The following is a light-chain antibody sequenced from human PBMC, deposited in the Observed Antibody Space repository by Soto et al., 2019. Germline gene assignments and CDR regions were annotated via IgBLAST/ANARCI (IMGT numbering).Light chain of an antibody. V-gene: IGLV1-51*01. CDR3: GSWDSSLSAYV. CDR2: DDN. J-gene: IGLJ1*01. Sequence: QSLITTPPSVSAAPEQKSPVSCSLRSSNIGGNSVSWYQQLPGTAPKLLIYDDNKRPSGIPDRFSGSKSGTSATLGTTGFQTGDEADYYCGSWDSSLSAYVFGTGTKVTVL. CDR1: SSNIGGNS.